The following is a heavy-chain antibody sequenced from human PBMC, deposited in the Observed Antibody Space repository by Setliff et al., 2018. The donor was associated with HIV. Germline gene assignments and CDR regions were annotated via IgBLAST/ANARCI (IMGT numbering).Heavy chain of an antibody. J-gene: IGHJ4*02. D-gene: IGHD6-13*01. V-gene: IGHV4-39*01. CDR1: GDSITNDDYS. CDR2: FYFGGNT. CDR3: ATRPADSKWYGVFDY. Sequence: SETLSLTCTVSGDSITNDDYSWGWVRQPPGQGLEWLGSFYFGGNTHYNPSLKSRLTISVDTSTNQFSLRVTSVTAADTAVYYCATRPADSKWYGVFDYWGQGTLVTVSS.